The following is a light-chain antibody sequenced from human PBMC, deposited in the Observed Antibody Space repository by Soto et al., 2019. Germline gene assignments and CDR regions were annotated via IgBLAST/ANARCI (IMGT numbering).Light chain of an antibody. Sequence: EIVLTQSPGTLSLSPGERATLSCRASQSVGSNNLAWYQQKSGQPPRLLIYGASSRDAGIPDRFSGSGSVTDFTLTVSRLVSEDFAVYYGQQFGDAPYTFGQATTLEI. CDR2: GAS. J-gene: IGKJ2*01. CDR1: QSVGSNN. CDR3: QQFGDAPYT. V-gene: IGKV3-20*01.